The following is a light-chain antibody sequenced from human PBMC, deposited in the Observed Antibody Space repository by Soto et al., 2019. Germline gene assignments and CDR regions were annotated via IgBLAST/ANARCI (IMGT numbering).Light chain of an antibody. CDR3: QQYNTWPPLT. V-gene: IGKV3-15*01. CDR2: GAS. Sequence: EIVMTQSPATLSVSPGERATLSCRASQSVSSTLAWYQQKPGQAPRLLIYGASTRATGIPARFSGSGSGTEFTLTISSLQSEDFAVYYCQQYNTWPPLTFGQGTKLEIK. J-gene: IGKJ2*01. CDR1: QSVSST.